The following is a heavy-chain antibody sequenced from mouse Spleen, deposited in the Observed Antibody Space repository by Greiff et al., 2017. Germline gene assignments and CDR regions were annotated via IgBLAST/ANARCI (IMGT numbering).Heavy chain of an antibody. J-gene: IGHJ2*01. Sequence: VKLQESGPELVRPGVSVKISCKGSGYTFTDYAMHWVKQSHAKSLEWIGVISTYYGNTNYNQKFKGKATMTVDKSSSTAYMELARLTSEDSAIYYCARGSSFYFDYWGQGTTLTVSS. CDR1: GYTFTDYA. D-gene: IGHD1-1*01. CDR2: ISTYYGNT. CDR3: ARGSSFYFDY. V-gene: IGHV1-67*01.